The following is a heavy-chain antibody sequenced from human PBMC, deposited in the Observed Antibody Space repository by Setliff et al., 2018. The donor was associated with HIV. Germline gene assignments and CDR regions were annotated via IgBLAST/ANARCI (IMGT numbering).Heavy chain of an antibody. CDR3: ARVRYCSGGSCYGGEYWFDP. J-gene: IGHJ5*02. V-gene: IGHV1-46*01. D-gene: IGHD2-15*01. CDR1: GYTFTNYY. Sequence: ASVKVSCKASGYTFTNYYIHWVRQAPGQGLEWMGVIHPSGGSTSYAQNFQDRVTMTRDTSTSTVYMELSSLRSEDTAVYYCARVRYCSGGSCYGGEYWFDPWGQGTLVTVS. CDR2: IHPSGGST.